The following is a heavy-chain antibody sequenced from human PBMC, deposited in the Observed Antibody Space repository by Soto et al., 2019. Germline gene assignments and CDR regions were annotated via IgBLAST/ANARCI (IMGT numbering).Heavy chain of an antibody. V-gene: IGHV3-30*18. CDR2: ISYDGSNK. D-gene: IGHD3-9*01. J-gene: IGHJ4*02. Sequence: GGSLRLSCAASGLTFSNYGMHWVRQAPGKGLEWVAVISYDGSNKYYADSVKGRFTISRDNSKNTLYLQMNRLRAEDTAVYYCAKAPNFDWLSHFDYWGQGTLVTVSS. CDR3: AKAPNFDWLSHFDY. CDR1: GLTFSNYG.